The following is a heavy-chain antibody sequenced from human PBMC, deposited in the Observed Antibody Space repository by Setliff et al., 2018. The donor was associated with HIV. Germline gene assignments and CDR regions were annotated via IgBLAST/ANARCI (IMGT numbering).Heavy chain of an antibody. CDR1: GGSFSAYY. D-gene: IGHD5-18*01. V-gene: IGHV4-34*01. Sequence: SETLSLTCAVYGGSFSAYYWSWIRQTPGKGLEWIGEINHRGGTNYNPSLKSRVTMSVDTSKNQFSMKLSSVTAADTAVCYCARGGYSYGFGRHRAYFQYWGQGTQVTVSS. J-gene: IGHJ1*01. CDR3: ARGGYSYGFGRHRAYFQY. CDR2: INHRGGT.